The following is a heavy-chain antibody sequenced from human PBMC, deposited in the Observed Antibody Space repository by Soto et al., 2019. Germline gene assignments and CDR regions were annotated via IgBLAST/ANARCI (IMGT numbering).Heavy chain of an antibody. CDR2: ISGSGGST. V-gene: IGHV3-23*01. CDR1: GFTFSSYA. D-gene: IGHD2-15*01. CDR3: EKEDIVVVVAATPGFDY. J-gene: IGHJ4*02. Sequence: EVQLLESGGGLVQPGGSLRLSCAASGFTFSSYAMSWVRQAPGKGLEWVSAISGSGGSTYYADSVKGRFTISRDNSKNTLYLQMNSLRAEDTAVYYCEKEDIVVVVAATPGFDYWGQGTLVTVSS.